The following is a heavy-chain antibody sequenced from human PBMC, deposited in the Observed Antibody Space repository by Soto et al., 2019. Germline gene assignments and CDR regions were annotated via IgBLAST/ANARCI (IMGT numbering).Heavy chain of an antibody. Sequence: ASVKVSCKASGGTFSSYAISWVRQAPGQGLEWMGGIIPIFGTANYAQKFQGRVTITADKSTSTAYMELSSLRSEDTAVYYCARRHSSGWKGYYYYGMDVWGQGTTVTVSS. J-gene: IGHJ6*02. D-gene: IGHD6-19*01. CDR3: ARRHSSGWKGYYYYGMDV. CDR2: IIPIFGTA. V-gene: IGHV1-69*06. CDR1: GGTFSSYA.